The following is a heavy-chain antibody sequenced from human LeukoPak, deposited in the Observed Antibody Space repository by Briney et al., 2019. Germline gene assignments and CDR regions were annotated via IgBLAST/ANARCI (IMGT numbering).Heavy chain of an antibody. CDR1: GGSITGYY. J-gene: IGHJ5*02. CDR2: IYYSGST. CDR3: ARDSDYGDRRGA. V-gene: IGHV4-30-4*01. Sequence: SETLSLTCTVSGGSITGYYWSWIRQPPGKGLEWIGYIYYSGSTYYNPSLKSRVTISVDTSKNQFSLKLSSVTAADTAVYYCARDSDYGDRRGAWGQGTLVTVSS. D-gene: IGHD4-17*01.